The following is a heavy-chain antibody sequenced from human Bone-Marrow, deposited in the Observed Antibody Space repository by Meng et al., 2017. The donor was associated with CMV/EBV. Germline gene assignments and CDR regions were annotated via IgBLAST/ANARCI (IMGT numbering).Heavy chain of an antibody. CDR1: RFTFSTYA. CDR2: ISASGNTI. V-gene: IGHV3-48*03. J-gene: IGHJ5*02. Sequence: GGSLRLSCAASRFTFSTYAMSWVRQAPGEGLEWLAYISASGNTIHYADSVKGRFTISRDNTRTSLFLQMNTLRGEDTAVYYCARGGRDANLFHYFAPWGQGTLVTVSS. CDR3: ARGGRDANLFHYFAP. D-gene: IGHD5-24*01.